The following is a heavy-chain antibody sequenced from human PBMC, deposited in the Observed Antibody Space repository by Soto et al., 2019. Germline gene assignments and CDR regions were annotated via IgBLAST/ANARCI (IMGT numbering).Heavy chain of an antibody. CDR1: GFTFSSYA. CDR2: VSRDGDNK. V-gene: IGHV3-30*09. Sequence: VQLLESGGGLVQPGGSLRLSCAASGFTFSSYAMSWVRQAPGKGLEWVAVVSRDGDNKYYAESFKGRFAISRDNSKNTVYLQINSLSIEDTAMYFCARAQHGDSWGQGTLVIVSS. J-gene: IGHJ4*02. CDR3: ARAQHGDS. D-gene: IGHD6-13*01.